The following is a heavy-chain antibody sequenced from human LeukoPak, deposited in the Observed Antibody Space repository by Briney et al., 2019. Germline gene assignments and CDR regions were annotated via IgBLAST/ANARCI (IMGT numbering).Heavy chain of an antibody. CDR2: IYYSGST. CDR3: ARGRRDGYDTAFDY. CDR1: GGSVSSGSYY. D-gene: IGHD5-24*01. V-gene: IGHV4-61*01. J-gene: IGHJ4*02. Sequence: PSETLSLTCTVSGGSVSSGSYYWSWIRRPPGKGLEWIGYIYYSGSTNYNPSLKSRVTISVDTSKNQFSLKLSSVTAADTAVYYCARGRRDGYDTAFDYWGQGTLVTVSS.